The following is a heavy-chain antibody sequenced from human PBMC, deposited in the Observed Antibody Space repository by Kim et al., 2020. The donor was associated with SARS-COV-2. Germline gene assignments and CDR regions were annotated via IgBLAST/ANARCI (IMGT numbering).Heavy chain of an antibody. Sequence: SETLSLTCTVSGGSISSGSYYWSWIRQPAGKGLEWIGRIYTSGSTNYNPSLKSRVTISVDTSKNQFSLKLSSVTAADTAVYYCARALGVGRAFDSWGQGAMVTVSS. CDR1: GGSISSGSYY. CDR2: IYTSGST. J-gene: IGHJ3*02. CDR3: ARALGVGRAFDS. V-gene: IGHV4-61*02. D-gene: IGHD3-10*01.